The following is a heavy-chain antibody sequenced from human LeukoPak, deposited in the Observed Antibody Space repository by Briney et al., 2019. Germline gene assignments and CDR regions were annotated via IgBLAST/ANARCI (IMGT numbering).Heavy chain of an antibody. CDR3: ARRLEYSGSKGVFDY. J-gene: IGHJ4*02. V-gene: IGHV3-66*01. Sequence: GGSLRLSCAASGLTVTSNYMTWVRQAPGKGLEWVAIIYSGGYTDYADSVKGRFTISRDNSKNTLYLQMNSLRAEDTAVYYCARRLEYSGSKGVFDYWGQGTLVTVSS. CDR1: GLTVTSNY. D-gene: IGHD1-26*01. CDR2: IYSGGYT.